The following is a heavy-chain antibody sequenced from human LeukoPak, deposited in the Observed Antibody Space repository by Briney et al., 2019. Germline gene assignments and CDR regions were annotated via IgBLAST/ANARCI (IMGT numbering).Heavy chain of an antibody. CDR2: ISYDGSNK. CDR3: ARGSPAGLPKDPSFDY. V-gene: IGHV3-30-3*01. J-gene: IGHJ4*02. CDR1: GFTFSGYA. D-gene: IGHD2-21*02. Sequence: PGRSLRLSCAASGFTFSGYAVHWVRRAPGKGLEWVAVISYDGSNKYYADSVKGRFTISRDNSKNTLYLQMNSLRAEDTAVYYCARGSPAGLPKDPSFDYWGQGTLVTVSS.